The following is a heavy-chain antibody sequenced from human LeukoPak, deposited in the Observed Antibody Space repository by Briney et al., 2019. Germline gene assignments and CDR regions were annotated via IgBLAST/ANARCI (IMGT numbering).Heavy chain of an antibody. J-gene: IGHJ6*02. Sequence: GGSLRLSCAASGFTFSSYGMHWVRQAPGKGLEWVAVIWYDGSNKYYADSVKGRFTISRDNSKNTLYLQMNSLRAEDTAVYYCAREEAAGTLTSYYYYGMDVWGQGTTVTVSS. CDR1: GFTFSSYG. CDR2: IWYDGSNK. CDR3: AREEAAGTLTSYYYYGMDV. V-gene: IGHV3-33*01. D-gene: IGHD6-13*01.